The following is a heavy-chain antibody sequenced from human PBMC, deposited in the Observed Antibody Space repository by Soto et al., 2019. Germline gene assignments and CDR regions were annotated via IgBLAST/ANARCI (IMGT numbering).Heavy chain of an antibody. CDR2: INTDGSDT. CDR3: TRGRPGPQHYFDY. D-gene: IGHD6-6*01. CDR1: GFTFSSDW. J-gene: IGHJ4*02. Sequence: EVQLVESGGGLAKPGGSLRLSCAASGFTFSSDWMHWVRQAPGKGLVWVSRINTDGSDTSYADSVKGRFTISRDNAKNTLYLKMNSLRDEDTAVYYCTRGRPGPQHYFDYWGQGNMVTVSS. V-gene: IGHV3-74*01.